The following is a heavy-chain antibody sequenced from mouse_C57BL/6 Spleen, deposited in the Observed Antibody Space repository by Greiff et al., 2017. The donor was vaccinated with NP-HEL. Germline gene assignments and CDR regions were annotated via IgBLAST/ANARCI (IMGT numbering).Heavy chain of an antibody. CDR2: ISDGGSYT. D-gene: IGHD2-4*01. J-gene: IGHJ3*01. CDR1: GFTFSSYA. Sequence: EVKVVESGGGLVKPGGSLKLSCAASGFTFSSYAMSWVRQTPEKRLEWVATISDGGSYTYYPDNVKGRFTISRDNAKNNLYLQMSHLKSEDTAMYYCARADDYGPFAYWGQGTLVTVSA. V-gene: IGHV5-4*03. CDR3: ARADDYGPFAY.